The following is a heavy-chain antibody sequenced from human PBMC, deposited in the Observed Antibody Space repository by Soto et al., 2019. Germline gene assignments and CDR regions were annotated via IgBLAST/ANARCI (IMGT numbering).Heavy chain of an antibody. CDR3: ARVKGGTTRRAFDS. V-gene: IGHV4-31*03. J-gene: IGHJ4*02. CDR1: GDSISSGGYY. D-gene: IGHD1-7*01. Sequence: HVQLQESGPGLVKPSQTLSLTCTVSGDSISSGGYYWSWIRQHPGKGLEWIGYIYDNGGAYYSPSLRGRVVISLDRSENQFSLRLSSVTAADTAVYYCARVKGGTTRRAFDSWGQGTLVTVSS. CDR2: IYDNGGA.